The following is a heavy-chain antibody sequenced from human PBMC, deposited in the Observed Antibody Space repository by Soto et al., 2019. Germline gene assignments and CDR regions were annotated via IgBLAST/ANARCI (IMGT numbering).Heavy chain of an antibody. Sequence: GSLRLSCAASGFTFNSYAMSWVRQAPGKGLEWVSAISGSGGSTYYADSVKGRFTISRDNSKNTQYLQMNSLRAEDTAVYYCARAAAGTSLIAFDIWGQGTMVTVSS. D-gene: IGHD6-13*01. CDR1: GFTFNSYA. V-gene: IGHV3-23*01. CDR2: ISGSGGST. CDR3: ARAAAGTSLIAFDI. J-gene: IGHJ3*02.